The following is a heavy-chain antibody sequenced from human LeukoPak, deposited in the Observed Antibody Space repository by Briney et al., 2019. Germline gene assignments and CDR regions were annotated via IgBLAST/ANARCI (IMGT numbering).Heavy chain of an antibody. CDR2: ISSSSSYI. D-gene: IGHD6-19*01. Sequence: GGSLRLSCAASGFTFSSYSMNWVRQAPGKGLEWVSSISSSSSYIYYADSVKGRFTISRGNAKNSLYLQMNSLRAEDTAVYYCARDQGIAVAGTGVDYWGQGTLVTVSS. J-gene: IGHJ4*02. CDR1: GFTFSSYS. CDR3: ARDQGIAVAGTGVDY. V-gene: IGHV3-21*01.